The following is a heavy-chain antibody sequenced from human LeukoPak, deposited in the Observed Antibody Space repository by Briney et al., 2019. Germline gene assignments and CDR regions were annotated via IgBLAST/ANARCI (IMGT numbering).Heavy chain of an antibody. D-gene: IGHD2-2*01. Sequence: PSQTLSLTYAVSGGSISSGGYSWSWIRQPPGKGLEWIGYIYHSGSTYYNPSLKSRVTISVDRSKNQFSLKLSSVTAADTAVYYCARGRYCSSTSCSQRRYYYYGMDVWGQGTTVTVSS. CDR2: IYHSGST. V-gene: IGHV4-30-2*01. CDR1: GGSISSGGYS. J-gene: IGHJ6*02. CDR3: ARGRYCSSTSCSQRRYYYYGMDV.